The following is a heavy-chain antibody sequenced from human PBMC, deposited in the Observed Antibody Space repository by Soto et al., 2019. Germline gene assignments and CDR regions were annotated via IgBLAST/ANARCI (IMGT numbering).Heavy chain of an antibody. CDR2: ISYDGSNK. CDR3: ATPTEELVESPQSDYFDY. D-gene: IGHD2-8*02. CDR1: GFTFSSYA. V-gene: IGHV3-30-3*01. J-gene: IGHJ4*02. Sequence: GGSLRLSCAASGFTFSSYAMHWVRQAPGKGLEWVAVISYDGSNKYYADSVKGRFTISRDNSKNTLYLQMNSLRAEDTAVYYCATPTEELVESPQSDYFDYWGQGTLVTVSS.